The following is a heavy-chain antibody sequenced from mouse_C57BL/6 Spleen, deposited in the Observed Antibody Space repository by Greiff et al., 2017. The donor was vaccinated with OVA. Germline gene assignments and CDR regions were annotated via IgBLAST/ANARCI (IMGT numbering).Heavy chain of an antibody. CDR3: ARGGYDYDESYFDY. V-gene: IGHV5-16*01. D-gene: IGHD2-4*01. CDR1: GFTFSDYY. CDR2: INYDGSST. J-gene: IGHJ2*01. Sequence: EVHLVESAGGLVQPGSSMKLSCTASGFTFSDYYMAWVRQVPEKGLEWVANINYDGSSTYYLDSLKSRFIISRDNAKNILYLQMSSLKSEDTATYYCARGGYDYDESYFDYWGQGTTLTVSS.